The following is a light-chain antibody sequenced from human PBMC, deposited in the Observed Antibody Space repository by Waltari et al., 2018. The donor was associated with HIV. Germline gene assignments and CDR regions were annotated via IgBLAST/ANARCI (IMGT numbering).Light chain of an antibody. J-gene: IGKJ4*01. CDR2: WAS. CDR3: QQYFTTPLT. Sequence: INCKSSQSLLYSPSNKNYLAWFQHKPGQPPKLLIYWASTREFGVPDRFSGSGSGTDFTLTISSLQAEDLAVYYCQQYFTTPLTFGGGTKVEIK. CDR1: QSLLYSPSNKNY. V-gene: IGKV4-1*01.